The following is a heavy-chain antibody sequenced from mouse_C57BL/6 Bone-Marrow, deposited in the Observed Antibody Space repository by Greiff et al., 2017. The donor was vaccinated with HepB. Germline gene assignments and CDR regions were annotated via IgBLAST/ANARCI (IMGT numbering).Heavy chain of an antibody. D-gene: IGHD2-1*01. CDR1: GFNIKNTY. Sequence: EVQLKESVAELVRPGASVKLSCTASGFNIKNTYMHWVKQRPEQGLEWIGRIDPANGNTKYAPKFQGKATITADTSSNTAYLQLSSLTSEDTAIYYCAREPYGNYPFDYAMDYWGQGTSVTVSS. V-gene: IGHV14-3*01. CDR2: IDPANGNT. CDR3: AREPYGNYPFDYAMDY. J-gene: IGHJ4*01.